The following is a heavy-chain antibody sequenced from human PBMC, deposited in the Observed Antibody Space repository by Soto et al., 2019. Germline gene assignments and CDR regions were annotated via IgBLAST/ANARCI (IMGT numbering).Heavy chain of an antibody. CDR1: GDSVSSNSAA. Sequence: PSQTLSLTCAISGDSVSSNSAAWNWIRQSPSRGLECLGRTYYRSKWYNDYAVSVKSRITITPDTSKNQFSLQLSSVTAADTAVYYCATTYYDILTGYFGMDVWGQGTTVTVSS. CDR2: TYYRSKWYN. D-gene: IGHD3-9*01. V-gene: IGHV6-1*01. J-gene: IGHJ6*02. CDR3: ATTYYDILTGYFGMDV.